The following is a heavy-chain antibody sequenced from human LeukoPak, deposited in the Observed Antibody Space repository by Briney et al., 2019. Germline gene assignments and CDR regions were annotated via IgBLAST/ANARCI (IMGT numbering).Heavy chain of an antibody. CDR3: AKRGNPAVGHHYLDV. D-gene: IGHD2-2*01. CDR1: GFTFSYYD. J-gene: IGHJ6*03. V-gene: IGHV3-23*01. Sequence: GGSLRLSCAASGFTFSYYDMSSVRQAPGKGLECVASITLSGGSTFYADSVKGRFTISRDNSKNTLYLQMNSLSAEDTAVYYCAKRGNPAVGHHYLDVWGKGTTVSVSS. CDR2: ITLSGGST.